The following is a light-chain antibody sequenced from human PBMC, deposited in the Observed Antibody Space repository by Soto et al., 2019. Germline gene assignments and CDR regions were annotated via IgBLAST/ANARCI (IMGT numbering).Light chain of an antibody. V-gene: IGKV1-5*01. Sequence: DIQLTQSPSTLSASVGDRVTITCRASQTISNWLAWYQQRPGKAPQLLISDASRLESGVPSRFSGSGSGTEFTLTISSPQPDDSATYYCQQYKSYSPRTFGQGTKVDIK. CDR2: DAS. CDR3: QQYKSYSPRT. CDR1: QTISNW. J-gene: IGKJ1*01.